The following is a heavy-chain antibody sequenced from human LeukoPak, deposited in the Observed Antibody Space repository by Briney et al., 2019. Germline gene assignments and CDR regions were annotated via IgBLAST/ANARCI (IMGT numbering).Heavy chain of an antibody. CDR2: ISYSGST. CDR1: GGSISSYY. Sequence: PSETLSLTCTVSGGSISSYYWSWIRQPPGKGLEWIGYISYSGSTNNNPSLKNRVTISVDTSKNHFSLKLRSLTAADTAVYYCARDWAEAPSSGWSYWSFDLWGRGTLVTVSS. V-gene: IGHV4-59*01. D-gene: IGHD6-19*01. CDR3: ARDWAEAPSSGWSYWSFDL. J-gene: IGHJ2*01.